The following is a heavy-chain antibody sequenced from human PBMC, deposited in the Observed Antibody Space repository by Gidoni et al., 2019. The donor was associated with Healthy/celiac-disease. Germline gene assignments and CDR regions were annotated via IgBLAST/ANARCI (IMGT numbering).Heavy chain of an antibody. Sequence: EVQLVESGGGLVKPGGSLRLSWAASGFTFSNISMNWVRQAPGKGLEWVSSISSSSSYIYYADSVKGRFTISRDNAKNSLYLQMNSLRAEDTAVYYCARDLTVTKGEGWYFDLWGRGTLVTVSS. CDR1: GFTFSNIS. D-gene: IGHD4-17*01. CDR3: ARDLTVTKGEGWYFDL. CDR2: ISSSSSYI. J-gene: IGHJ2*01. V-gene: IGHV3-21*01.